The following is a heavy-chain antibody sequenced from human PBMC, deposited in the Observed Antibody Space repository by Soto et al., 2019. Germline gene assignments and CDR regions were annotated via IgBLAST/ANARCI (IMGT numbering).Heavy chain of an antibody. CDR1: GFTFSSYS. CDR3: ARSVEMATEDYYYFDY. J-gene: IGHJ4*02. D-gene: IGHD5-12*01. Sequence: EVQLVESGGGLVKPGGSLRLSCAASGFTFSSYSMNWVRQAPGKGLEWVSSISSSSSYIYYADSVKGRFTISRDNAKNSLYLQMNSLRAEDTAVYYCARSVEMATEDYYYFDYWGQGTLVTVSS. CDR2: ISSSSSYI. V-gene: IGHV3-21*01.